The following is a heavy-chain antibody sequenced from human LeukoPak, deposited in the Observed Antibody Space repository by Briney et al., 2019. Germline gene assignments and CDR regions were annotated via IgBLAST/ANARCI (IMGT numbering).Heavy chain of an antibody. CDR1: AFDFPNHW. Sequence: GESLKISCQGSAFDFPNHWIAWVRQMPGRGLEWMGTIYPDDSETKYSSSFQGQVTISADKSISSANLQWSSLRASDTAMYFCARARGDEWFSPAFDLWGQGTMVIVSS. J-gene: IGHJ3*01. V-gene: IGHV5-51*01. D-gene: IGHD3-3*01. CDR2: IYPDDSET. CDR3: ARARGDEWFSPAFDL.